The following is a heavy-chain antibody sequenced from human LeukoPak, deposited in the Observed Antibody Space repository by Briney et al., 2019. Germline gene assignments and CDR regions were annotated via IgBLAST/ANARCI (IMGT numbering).Heavy chain of an antibody. J-gene: IGHJ5*02. Sequence: PGGSLRLSCAATGXTFSSYAMSWVRQAPRKGLEWVSGISGSGGSTYYAGSVKGRFTISRDNSKNTLYLQMNSLRAEDTAVYYCAKSPIIAVAGTWFDPWGQGTLVTVSS. V-gene: IGHV3-23*01. CDR3: AKSPIIAVAGTWFDP. CDR2: ISGSGGST. CDR1: GXTFSSYA. D-gene: IGHD6-19*01.